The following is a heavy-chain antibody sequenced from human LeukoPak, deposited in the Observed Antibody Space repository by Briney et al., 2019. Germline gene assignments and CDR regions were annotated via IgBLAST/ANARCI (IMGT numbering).Heavy chain of an antibody. J-gene: IGHJ4*02. V-gene: IGHV3-43*02. CDR3: AKAGSGYSSSWYNG. D-gene: IGHD6-13*01. CDR1: GFTFDDYA. Sequence: TGGSLRLSCAASGFTFDDYAMHWVRQAPGKGLEWVSLISGDGGSTYYVDSVKGRFTISRDNSKNSLYLQMNSLRTEDTASYYCAKAGSGYSSSWYNGWGQGTLVTVSS. CDR2: ISGDGGST.